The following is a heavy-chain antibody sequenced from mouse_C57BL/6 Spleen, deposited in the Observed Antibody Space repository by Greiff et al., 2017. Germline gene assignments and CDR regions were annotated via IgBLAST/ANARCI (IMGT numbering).Heavy chain of an antibody. D-gene: IGHD1-1*01. CDR1: GYTFTSYW. CDR2: IYPGSGST. CDR3: ASTAVVAGGRYLDV. V-gene: IGHV1-55*01. Sequence: QVQLQQPGAELVKPGASVKMSCKASGYTFTSYWITWVKQRPGQGLEWIGDIYPGSGSTNYNETFKSKATLTVDTSSSTAYMQLSSLTSEDSAVYYCASTAVVAGGRYLDVWGTGTTVTVSS. J-gene: IGHJ1*03.